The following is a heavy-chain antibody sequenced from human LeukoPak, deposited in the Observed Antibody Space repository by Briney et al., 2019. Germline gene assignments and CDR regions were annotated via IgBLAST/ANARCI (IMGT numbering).Heavy chain of an antibody. CDR1: GFTFRIYA. D-gene: IGHD4-17*01. Sequence: GRSLRLSCALSGFTFRIYAMSWVRHSPGEGLEWVSAIRGSGGSTYYADSVKGRFTISRDNSKNTLYLQMNSLRAEDTAVYYCAKLFNDYGDNYLDYWGQGTVVTVSS. CDR2: IRGSGGST. CDR3: AKLFNDYGDNYLDY. V-gene: IGHV3-23*01. J-gene: IGHJ4*02.